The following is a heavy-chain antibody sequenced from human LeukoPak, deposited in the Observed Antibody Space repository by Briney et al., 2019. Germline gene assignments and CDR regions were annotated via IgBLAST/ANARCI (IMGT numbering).Heavy chain of an antibody. CDR2: INPSGGST. D-gene: IGHD6-13*01. CDR1: EYTFTSYY. V-gene: IGHV1-46*01. Sequence: ASVKVSFKASEYTFTSYYMHCVRQVPGQGLEWMGIINPSGGSTSYAQKFQGRVTMTRDMSTSTVYMELSSLRSEDTAVYYCARDDKQLNDWGQGTLVTVSS. CDR3: ARDDKQLND. J-gene: IGHJ4*02.